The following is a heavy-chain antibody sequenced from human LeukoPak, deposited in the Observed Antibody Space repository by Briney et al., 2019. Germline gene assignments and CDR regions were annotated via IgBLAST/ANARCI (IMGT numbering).Heavy chain of an antibody. V-gene: IGHV3-23*01. CDR2: MSGRGGST. D-gene: IGHD3-16*01. J-gene: IGHJ3*02. CDR1: GFTFSSYA. CDR3: AKDPVNWGQDSGTFDI. Sequence: PGGSLRLSCAASGFTFSSYAMSWVRQAPGTGLEWVSTMSGRGGSTYYTDSVQGRFTISRDNSKSTLYLQMNTLRAEDTAIYYCAKDPVNWGQDSGTFDIWGQGTMVTVSS.